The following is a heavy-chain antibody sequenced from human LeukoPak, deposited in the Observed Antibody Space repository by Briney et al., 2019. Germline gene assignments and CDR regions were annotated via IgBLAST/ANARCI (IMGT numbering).Heavy chain of an antibody. V-gene: IGHV1-69*13. CDR1: GGTFSSYA. Sequence: GASVKVSCKASGGTFSSYAISWVRQAPGQGLEWMGGIIPIFGTANYAQKFQGRVTITADESTSTAYMELSSLRSEDTAVYYCARVNYGGNSGAFDIWGQGTMVTVSS. CDR3: ARVNYGGNSGAFDI. J-gene: IGHJ3*02. CDR2: IIPIFGTA. D-gene: IGHD4-23*01.